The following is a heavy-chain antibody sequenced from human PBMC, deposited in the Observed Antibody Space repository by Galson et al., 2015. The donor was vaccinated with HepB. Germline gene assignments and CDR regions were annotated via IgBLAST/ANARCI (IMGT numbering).Heavy chain of an antibody. CDR3: ASSSSRFWGWYYYYYGMDV. CDR2: IIPIFGTA. CDR1: GGTFSSYA. J-gene: IGHJ6*02. D-gene: IGHD6-6*01. V-gene: IGHV1-69*13. Sequence: SVKVSCKASGGTFSSYAISWVRQAPGQGLEWMGGIIPIFGTANYAQRFQGRVTITADESTSTAYMELSSLRSEDTAVYYCASSSSRFWGWYYYYYGMDVWGQGTTVTVSS.